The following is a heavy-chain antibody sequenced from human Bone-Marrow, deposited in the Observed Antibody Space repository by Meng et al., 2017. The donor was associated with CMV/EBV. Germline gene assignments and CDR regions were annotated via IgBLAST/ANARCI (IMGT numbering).Heavy chain of an antibody. J-gene: IGHJ4*02. Sequence: ASVKVSCKASGYTFTSYYMHWVRQAPGQGLEWMGIINPSGGSTTYAQKFQGRVTMTRDTSTSTVYMELSSLRSEDTAVYYCSRDPFLEYYSDYWGEGTLVTVSS. CDR3: SRDPFLEYYSDY. D-gene: IGHD3-3*01. CDR1: GYTFTSYY. CDR2: INPSGGST. V-gene: IGHV1-46*01.